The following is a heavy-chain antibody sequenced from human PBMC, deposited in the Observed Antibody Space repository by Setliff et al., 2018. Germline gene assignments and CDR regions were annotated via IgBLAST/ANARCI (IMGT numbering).Heavy chain of an antibody. CDR3: ARGPSDLHPFDM. J-gene: IGHJ3*02. CDR2: IIPMFGT. Sequence: SVKVSCKASGGTFSSYAISWVRQAPGQGLEWMGGIIPMFGTNYAQKFQGRVTISADESTTTVYLELRDLRPEDTAVYYCARGPSDLHPFDMWGQGTVVTVSS. D-gene: IGHD2-21*02. V-gene: IGHV1-69*13. CDR1: GGTFSSYA.